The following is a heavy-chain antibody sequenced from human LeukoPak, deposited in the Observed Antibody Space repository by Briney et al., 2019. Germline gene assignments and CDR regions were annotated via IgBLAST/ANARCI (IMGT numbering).Heavy chain of an antibody. Sequence: GGSLRLSCAASGFTVSSNYMSWVRQAPGKGLEWVSVIYSGGSTYYADSVKGRFTISRDNSKNTLYLQMNSLRAEDTAVYYCAREYSSSWYYFGYWGQGTLVTVSS. CDR1: GFTVSSNY. CDR2: IYSGGST. V-gene: IGHV3-53*01. J-gene: IGHJ4*02. CDR3: AREYSSSWYYFGY. D-gene: IGHD6-13*01.